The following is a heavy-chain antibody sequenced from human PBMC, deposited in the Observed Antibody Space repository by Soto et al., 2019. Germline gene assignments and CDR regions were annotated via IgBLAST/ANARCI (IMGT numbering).Heavy chain of an antibody. CDR3: ARTMITFGGVDDAFDI. D-gene: IGHD3-16*01. CDR2: ISSSSSYI. CDR1: GFTFSSYS. J-gene: IGHJ3*02. V-gene: IGHV3-21*01. Sequence: GGSLRLSCAASGFTFSSYSMNWVRQAPGKGLEWVSSISSSSSYIYYADSVKGRFTISRDNAKNSLYLQMNSLRAEDTAVYYCARTMITFGGVDDAFDIWGQGTMVTVSS.